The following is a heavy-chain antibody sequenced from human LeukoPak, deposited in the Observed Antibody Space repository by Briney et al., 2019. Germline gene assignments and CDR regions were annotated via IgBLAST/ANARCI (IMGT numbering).Heavy chain of an antibody. CDR1: GYTFTSYA. CDR2: INTNTGNP. Sequence: VSVKVSCKASGYTFTSYAMNWVRQAPGQGLEWMGWINTNTGNPTYAQGFTGRFVFSLDTSVSTAYLQISSLKAEDTAVYYCARGFRYDYVWGSHDWGQGTLVTVSS. CDR3: ARGFRYDYVWGSHD. J-gene: IGHJ4*02. D-gene: IGHD3-16*01. V-gene: IGHV7-4-1*02.